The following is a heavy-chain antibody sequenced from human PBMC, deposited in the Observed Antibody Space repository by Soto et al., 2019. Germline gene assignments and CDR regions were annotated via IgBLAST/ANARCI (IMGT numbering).Heavy chain of an antibody. V-gene: IGHV1-18*01. CDR2: FNTYNGNT. CDR1: GYTFSSYG. D-gene: IGHD5-18*01. J-gene: IGHJ4*02. Sequence: QVQLVQSGAEVKKPGASVKVSCKASGYTFSSYGITWVRQAPGQRLEWMGWFNTYNGNTNYAQKLQGRVTMTTDTSKSTAYMELRSLRSDDPAVYYCARERGGYSYGDYWGQGALVTVSS. CDR3: ARERGGYSYGDY.